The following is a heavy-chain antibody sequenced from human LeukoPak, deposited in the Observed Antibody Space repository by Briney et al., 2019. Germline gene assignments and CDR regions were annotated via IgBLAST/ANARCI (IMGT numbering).Heavy chain of an antibody. CDR2: INPNSGGT. V-gene: IGHV1-2*02. J-gene: IGHJ4*02. CDR1: GYTFTGYY. CDR3: ARALSRAAAGPKGY. Sequence: GASVTVSCKASGYTFTGYYMHWVRQAPGQGLEWMGWINPNSGGTNYAQKFQGRVTMTRDTSISTAYMELSRLRSDDTAVYYCARALSRAAAGPKGYWGQGTLVTVSP. D-gene: IGHD6-13*01.